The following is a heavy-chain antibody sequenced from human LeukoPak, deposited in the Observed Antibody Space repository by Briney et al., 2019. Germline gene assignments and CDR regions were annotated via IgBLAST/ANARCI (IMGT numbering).Heavy chain of an antibody. Sequence: SETLSLTCSVSGGSISGNTYYWDWLRQSPGKGLEWIGSIYFSGSTYYNPSLKSRVTISLDTSKNQFFLRLSSVTAADAAVYYCARLHDYGFDYWGQGTLVTVSS. CDR3: ARLHDYGFDY. J-gene: IGHJ4*02. CDR1: GGSISGNTYY. D-gene: IGHD4-17*01. CDR2: IYFSGST. V-gene: IGHV4-39*01.